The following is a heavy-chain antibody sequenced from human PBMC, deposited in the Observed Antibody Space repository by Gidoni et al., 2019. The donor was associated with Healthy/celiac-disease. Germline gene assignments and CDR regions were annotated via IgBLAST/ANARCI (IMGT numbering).Heavy chain of an antibody. J-gene: IGHJ6*02. Sequence: QVQLVQSGDEVQKPGSSVKVSCQASGGTFSSYAISWVPQAPGQGLEWMGVIIPICGTANYAQKFQGRVTITADKSTSTAYMELSSLRSEDTAVYYCASPYYYDSSGYYYYYYGMDVWGQGTTVTVSS. CDR1: GGTFSSYA. CDR2: IIPICGTA. D-gene: IGHD3-22*01. CDR3: ASPYYYDSSGYYYYYYGMDV. V-gene: IGHV1-69*06.